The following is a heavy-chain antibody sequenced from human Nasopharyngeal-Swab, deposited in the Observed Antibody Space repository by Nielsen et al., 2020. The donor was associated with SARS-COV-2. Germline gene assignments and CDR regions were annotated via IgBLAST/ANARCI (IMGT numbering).Heavy chain of an antibody. Sequence: ASVKVSCKASGFTFTNYYIHWVRQAPGQGLEWMAIINPSGCSPTYAQRFQARVTMTWDTSTGTVYMEISSLRFDDTAVYYCARDPMMCRSTSCAFDHWGQGTLVTVSS. V-gene: IGHV1-46*01. CDR1: GFTFTNYY. CDR2: INPSGCSP. J-gene: IGHJ4*02. D-gene: IGHD2-2*01. CDR3: ARDPMMCRSTSCAFDH.